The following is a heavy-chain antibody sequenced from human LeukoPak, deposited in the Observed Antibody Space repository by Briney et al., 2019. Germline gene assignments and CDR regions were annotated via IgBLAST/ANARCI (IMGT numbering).Heavy chain of an antibody. CDR3: ARDQNRYYYGSGSYYKGFDP. CDR2: IYTSGST. CDR1: GGSISSGSYY. V-gene: IGHV4-61*02. Sequence: SQTLSLTCTVSGGSISSGSYYWSWLRQPAGKGLEWIGRIYTSGSTNYNPSLKSRVTISVDTSKNQFSLKLSSVTAADTAVYYCARDQNRYYYGSGSYYKGFDPGGQGTLVTVSA. J-gene: IGHJ5*02. D-gene: IGHD3-10*01.